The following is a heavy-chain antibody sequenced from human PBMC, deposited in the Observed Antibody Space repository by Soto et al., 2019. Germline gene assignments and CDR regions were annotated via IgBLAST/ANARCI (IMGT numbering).Heavy chain of an antibody. D-gene: IGHD3-22*01. Sequence: GWSLRLSCEASGLTFCNFSMSWVRQNPWKGLEWVSSISGNDRNTYYADSVKGRFIISRDNSKNTLSLQMHSLRAQDTAVYYSAKGFYHETSGYFDYWGQGALVTVSS. CDR2: ISGNDRNT. CDR3: AKGFYHETSGYFDY. CDR1: GLTFCNFS. J-gene: IGHJ4*02. V-gene: IGHV3-23*01.